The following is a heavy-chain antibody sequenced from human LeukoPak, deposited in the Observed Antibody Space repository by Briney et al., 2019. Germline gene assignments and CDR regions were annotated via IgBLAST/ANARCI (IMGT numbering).Heavy chain of an antibody. CDR3: AVCPDSSSVSGYYYMEV. V-gene: IGHV4-59*01. J-gene: IGHJ6*03. D-gene: IGHD6-13*01. CDR2: IYYSGST. CDR1: GGSISSYY. Sequence: PSETLSLTCTVSGGSISSYYWSWMRQPPGKGLEWIGYIYYSGSTNYNPSLKSRVTISVDTSKNQFSLKLSSVTAADTAVYYCAVCPDSSSVSGYYYMEVWGKGTPVTVSS.